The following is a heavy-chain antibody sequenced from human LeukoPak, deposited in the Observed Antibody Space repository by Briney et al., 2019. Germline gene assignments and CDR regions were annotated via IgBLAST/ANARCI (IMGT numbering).Heavy chain of an antibody. CDR3: ARVRVSGSYYVGDY. CDR1: GFTFSSYS. CDR2: ISSSSSYI. V-gene: IGHV3-21*01. J-gene: IGHJ4*02. Sequence: GGSLRLSRAASGFTFSSYSMNWVRQAPGKGLEWVSSISSSSSYIYYADSVKGRFTISRDNAKNSLYLQMNSLRAEDTAVYYCARVRVSGSYYVGDYWGQGTLVTVSS. D-gene: IGHD1-26*01.